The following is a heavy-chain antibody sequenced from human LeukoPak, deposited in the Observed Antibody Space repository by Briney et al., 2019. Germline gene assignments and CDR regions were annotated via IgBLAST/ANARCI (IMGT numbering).Heavy chain of an antibody. J-gene: IGHJ3*02. V-gene: IGHV3-33*01. CDR1: GFTFSSYG. Sequence: QAGRSVRLSCASSGFTFSSYGMHGVRPATGEGLEWVAVIWYEGSNKYYADAVKGRFTISRDNYKNTLYLQMNSLRAEDTAVYYCARDIGQQLVPDAFDIWGQGTMVTVSS. CDR2: IWYEGSNK. CDR3: ARDIGQQLVPDAFDI. D-gene: IGHD6-13*01.